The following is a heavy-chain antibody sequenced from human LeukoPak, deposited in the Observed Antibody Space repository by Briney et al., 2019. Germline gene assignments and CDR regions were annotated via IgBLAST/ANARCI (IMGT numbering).Heavy chain of an antibody. J-gene: IGHJ4*02. CDR3: ASNNIVVVPAATTFDY. CDR1: GGTFSSYA. Sequence: SVKVSCKASGGTFSSYAISWVRQAPGQGLEWMGGIIPIFGTANYAQEFQGRVTITADESTSTAYMELSSLRSEDTAVYYCASNNIVVVPAATTFDYWGQGTLVTVSS. CDR2: IIPIFGTA. V-gene: IGHV1-69*13. D-gene: IGHD2-2*01.